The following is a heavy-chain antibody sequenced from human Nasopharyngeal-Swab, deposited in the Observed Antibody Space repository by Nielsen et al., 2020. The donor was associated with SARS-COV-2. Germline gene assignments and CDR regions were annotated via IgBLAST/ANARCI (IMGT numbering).Heavy chain of an antibody. J-gene: IGHJ6*02. CDR1: GFTFNNYN. Sequence: GESLKISCAASGFTFNNYNLNWVRQAPGKGLEWVSSISSSSSYIYYADSVKGRFTISRDKAKNSLYLQMNSLRAEDTAVYYCARDGLDYDFWSAYFMDVWGQGTTVTVSS. D-gene: IGHD3-3*01. CDR3: ARDGLDYDFWSAYFMDV. V-gene: IGHV3-21*01. CDR2: ISSSSSYI.